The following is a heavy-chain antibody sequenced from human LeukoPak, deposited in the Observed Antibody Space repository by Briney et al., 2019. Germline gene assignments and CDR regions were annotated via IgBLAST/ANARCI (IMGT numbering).Heavy chain of an antibody. Sequence: SETLSLTCTVSGGSISSSSVYWGWIRQPPGKGLEWIATISYSGSTTSYNPSLKSRVTISVDTSKNQFSLKLNSVTAADTAVYYCARDRLSFTVTTGSDYWGQGTLVTVSS. D-gene: IGHD4-17*01. J-gene: IGHJ4*02. CDR2: ISYSGSTT. V-gene: IGHV4-39*02. CDR1: GGSISSSSVY. CDR3: ARDRLSFTVTTGSDY.